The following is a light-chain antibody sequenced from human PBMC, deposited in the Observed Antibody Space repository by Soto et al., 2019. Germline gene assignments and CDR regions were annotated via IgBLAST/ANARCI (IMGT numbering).Light chain of an antibody. CDR3: QQYGTSPLT. CDR2: AAS. J-gene: IGKJ5*01. Sequence: EIMLTQSPGTLSLSPGGRATLSCRASQSVRSTNLAWFQQKPGQAPRLLIHAASSRATGIPDRFSGSGSGTDFTLIISRVEPEDFAVYYCQQYGTSPLTFGQGTRLEIK. CDR1: QSVRSTN. V-gene: IGKV3-20*01.